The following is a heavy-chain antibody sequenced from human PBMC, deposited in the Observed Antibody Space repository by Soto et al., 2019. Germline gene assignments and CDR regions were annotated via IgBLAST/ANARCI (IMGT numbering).Heavy chain of an antibody. CDR1: GFSFSSYG. V-gene: IGHV3-30*03. Sequence: PVGSLRLSCAASGFSFSSYGMEWVRLAPGKGLEWVAATTYDGGIKHYVDSVKGRFTISRDNSKNTLHLQMNSLRVEDTATYYCAGALENPYFYYGLNVWGQGTTVTVSS. CDR2: TTYDGGIK. CDR3: AGALENPYFYYGLNV. J-gene: IGHJ6*02. D-gene: IGHD1-1*01.